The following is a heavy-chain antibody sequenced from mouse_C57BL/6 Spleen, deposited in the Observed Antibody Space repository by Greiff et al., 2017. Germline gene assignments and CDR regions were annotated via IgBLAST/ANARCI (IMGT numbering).Heavy chain of an antibody. Sequence: EVQLQQSGPVLVKPGASVKMSCKASGYTFTDYYMNWVKQSHGKSLEWIGVINPYNGGTSYNQKFKGKATLTVDKSSRTAYMELNSLTSEDAAVYYCARETTVAPFAYWGQGTLVTVSA. J-gene: IGHJ3*01. CDR1: GYTFTDYY. CDR2: INPYNGGT. V-gene: IGHV1-19*01. CDR3: ARETTVAPFAY. D-gene: IGHD1-1*01.